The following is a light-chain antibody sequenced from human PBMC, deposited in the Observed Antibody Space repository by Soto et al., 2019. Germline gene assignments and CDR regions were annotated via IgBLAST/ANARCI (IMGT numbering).Light chain of an antibody. CDR3: SSYTSSSTLYVV. Sequence: QSVLTQPPSVSGSPGQSITISCTGTSSDVGGYNYVSWYQQHPGKAPKLMIYDVSNRPSGVSNRFSGSKSGNTASLTISGLQAEDEADYYCSSYTSSSTLYVVFGGGTKVTVL. J-gene: IGLJ2*01. CDR2: DVS. CDR1: SSDVGGYNY. V-gene: IGLV2-14*01.